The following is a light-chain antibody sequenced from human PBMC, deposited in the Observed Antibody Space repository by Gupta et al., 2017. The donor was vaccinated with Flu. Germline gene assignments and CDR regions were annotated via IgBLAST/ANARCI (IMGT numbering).Light chain of an antibody. CDR3: AVWDDSLGGHYV. V-gene: IGLV1-44*01. Sequence: QSALPQPPSASGTPGQRVTFSCSGSSSNIGRYTVDWYQQLPGAAPKLLIYDFSDRPSGVPDRFSGSKSGTSASLAISGLQSEDEADYYCAVWDDSLGGHYVFGSGTKVTVL. CDR1: SSNIGRYT. J-gene: IGLJ1*01. CDR2: DFS.